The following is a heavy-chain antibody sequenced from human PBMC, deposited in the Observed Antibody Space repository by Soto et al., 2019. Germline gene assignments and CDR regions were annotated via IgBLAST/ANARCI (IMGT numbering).Heavy chain of an antibody. D-gene: IGHD1-1*01. J-gene: IGHJ4*02. CDR1: GFTFSNYG. CDR3: AKEGPITNWYFDY. V-gene: IGHV3-30*18. Sequence: QMQPVESEGGVVQPGRSLRLSCTASGFTFSNYGMHWVRQAPGKGLEWVTVISYDGNVAYYADSVKGRFTSSRDNSKNTLYLQMNSLRTEDTAVYYCAKEGPITNWYFDYWGQGTLVTVSS. CDR2: ISYDGNVA.